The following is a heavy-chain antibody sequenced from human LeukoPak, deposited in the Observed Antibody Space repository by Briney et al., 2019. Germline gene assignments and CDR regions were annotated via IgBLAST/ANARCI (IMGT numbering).Heavy chain of an antibody. Sequence: PETLSLTCTVAGGSISSYYWSWIRQPPGKGLEWIGYIFYSGSTTYNPSLKSRVTISVDTSKNQFSLKLSSVTAADTAVYYCARGGYCSGGSCYKYYYGMDVWGQGTTVTVSS. V-gene: IGHV4-59*01. CDR3: ARGGYCSGGSCYKYYYGMDV. J-gene: IGHJ6*02. CDR2: IFYSGST. CDR1: GGSISSYY. D-gene: IGHD2-15*01.